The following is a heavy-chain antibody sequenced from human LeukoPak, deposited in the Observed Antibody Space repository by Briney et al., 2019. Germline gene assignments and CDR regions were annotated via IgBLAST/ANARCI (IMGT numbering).Heavy chain of an antibody. CDR1: GGSLSTYY. CDR3: ARLDSSGWYYFDF. D-gene: IGHD6-19*01. CDR2: IYFRGST. J-gene: IGHJ4*02. V-gene: IGHV4-59*01. Sequence: SETLSLTCTVSGGSLSTYYWSWIRQPPGKGLEWMGYIYFRGSTNYNPSLKSRVTISVDTSKNEFSLKLSSVTAADTAVYYCARLDSSGWYYFDFWGQGTLVTVSS.